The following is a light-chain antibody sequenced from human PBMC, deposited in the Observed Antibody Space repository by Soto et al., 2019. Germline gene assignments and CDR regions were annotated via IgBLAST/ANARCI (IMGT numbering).Light chain of an antibody. CDR3: ATWDDSLNGVV. J-gene: IGLJ2*01. Sequence: QSVLTQPPSASGTPGQRVTISCSGSSSNIGRNYLYWYQQFSGTAPKLLVYRDNHRPSGVPDRFSGSKSGTSASLAISGLRSEDEADYYCATWDDSLNGVVFGGGTKLTVL. V-gene: IGLV1-47*01. CDR2: RDN. CDR1: SSNIGRNY.